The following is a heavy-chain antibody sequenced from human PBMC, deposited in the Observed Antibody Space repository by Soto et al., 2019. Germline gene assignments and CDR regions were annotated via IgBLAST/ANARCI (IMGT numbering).Heavy chain of an antibody. CDR2: IYYSGST. CDR1: GGSIRGYH. Sequence: SETLSLTCTVSGGSIRGYHWSWIRQPPGKALERIGYIYYSGSTRYNPSLESRVTISVDTSKNQFSLKLQSVTAADTAVYYCARDRSIATAGGSHSYYGMDVWGQGTTVTVSS. J-gene: IGHJ6*02. V-gene: IGHV4-59*01. D-gene: IGHD6-25*01. CDR3: ARDRSIATAGGSHSYYGMDV.